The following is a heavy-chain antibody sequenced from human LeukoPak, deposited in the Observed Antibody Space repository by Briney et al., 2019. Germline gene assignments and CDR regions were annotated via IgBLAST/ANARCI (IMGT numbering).Heavy chain of an antibody. CDR2: ISSSGSTI. CDR3: ARGEVATTYYYGMDV. CDR1: GFTFSDYY. V-gene: IGHV3-11*04. J-gene: IGHJ6*02. Sequence: GSLRLSCAASGFTFSDYYMSWIRQAPGKGLEWVSYISSSGSTIYYADSVKGRFTISRDNAKNSLFLQMDSPRADDTAVYYCARGEVATTYYYGMDVWGQGTTVTVSS. D-gene: IGHD5-12*01.